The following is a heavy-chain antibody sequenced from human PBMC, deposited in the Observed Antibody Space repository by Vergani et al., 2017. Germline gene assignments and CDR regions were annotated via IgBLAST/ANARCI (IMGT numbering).Heavy chain of an antibody. CDR1: GATFRSNT. J-gene: IGHJ4*02. V-gene: IGHV1-2*02. D-gene: IGHD1-26*01. CDR3: ARVTEWGELLKF. Sequence: QVQLVQSGAEVKKPGSSVKVSCKASGATFRSNTISWVRQVPGQGLEWMGWIDPGSGVTNYARKFQGRVTMTRDTSTSTVYMDLSRLKSDDTAFYYCARVTEWGELLKFWGQGTLVTVSS. CDR2: IDPGSGVT.